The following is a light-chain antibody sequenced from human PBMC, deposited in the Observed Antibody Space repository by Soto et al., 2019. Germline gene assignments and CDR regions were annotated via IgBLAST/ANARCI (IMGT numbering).Light chain of an antibody. CDR1: QSVSSN. CDR2: GAS. Sequence: EIVMTQSPATLSVSPGERATLSCRASQSVSSNLACYQQKPGQAPRLLIYGASTRATGIPARFSGSGSGTELTLTISSLQSEDFAVYYCQQYNNWPQTFCQGIKVEIK. V-gene: IGKV3-15*01. J-gene: IGKJ1*01. CDR3: QQYNNWPQT.